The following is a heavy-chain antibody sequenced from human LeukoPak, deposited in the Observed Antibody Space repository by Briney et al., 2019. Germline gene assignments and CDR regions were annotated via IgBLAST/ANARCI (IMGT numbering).Heavy chain of an antibody. CDR1: GFTFSSYS. Sequence: GGSLRLSCAASGFTFSSYSMNWVRQAPGKGLEWVSSISSSSSYIYYADSVKGRFTISRDNAKNSPYLQMNSLRAEDTAVYYCARDLGGGYCSGGSCYPPLSVDPWGQGTLVTVSS. D-gene: IGHD2-15*01. CDR3: ARDLGGGYCSGGSCYPPLSVDP. J-gene: IGHJ5*02. CDR2: ISSSSSYI. V-gene: IGHV3-21*01.